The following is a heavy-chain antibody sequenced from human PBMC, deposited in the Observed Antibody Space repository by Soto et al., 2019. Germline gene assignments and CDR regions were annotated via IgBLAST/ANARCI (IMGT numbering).Heavy chain of an antibody. Sequence: QVQLVESGGGVVQPGRSLRLSCAASGFTFSSYGMHWVRQAPGKGLEWVAVISYDGSNKYYADSVKGRFTISRDNSKNTLYLQMNSLRAEDTAVYYCAKDLGYSTYYYYGMDVW. CDR2: ISYDGSNK. CDR1: GFTFSSYG. J-gene: IGHJ6*01. D-gene: IGHD4-4*01. V-gene: IGHV3-30*18. CDR3: AKDLGYSTYYYYGMDV.